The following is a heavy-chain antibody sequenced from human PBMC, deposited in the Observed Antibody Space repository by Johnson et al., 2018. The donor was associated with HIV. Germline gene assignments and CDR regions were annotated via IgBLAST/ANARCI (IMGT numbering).Heavy chain of an antibody. CDR2: IKSKTDGGTT. V-gene: IGHV3-15*01. CDR1: GFTFSNAW. Sequence: VQLVESGGGLVKPGGSLRLSCAASGFTFSNAWMSWVRQAPGKGLEWVGRIKSKTDGGTTDYAAPVKGRFTISRDDSKNTLYLQMNSLKTEDTAVYYCTTGISWYGAITFDIWDQGTMVTVSS. J-gene: IGHJ3*02. D-gene: IGHD3-10*01. CDR3: TTGISWYGAITFDI.